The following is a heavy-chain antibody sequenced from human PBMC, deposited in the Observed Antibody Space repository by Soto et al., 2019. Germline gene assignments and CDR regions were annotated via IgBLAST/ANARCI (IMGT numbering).Heavy chain of an antibody. CDR1: GFTFTTYA. V-gene: IGHV3-23*01. Sequence: LRLSCAASGFTFTTYAMSWVRQAPGKGLEWVSSITIDGGSTFYADSVQGRFTVSRDNSRNTLYLQMNSLRAEDTAVYYCAKYKGIIHHLTFDYWGQGTLVTVSS. CDR2: ITIDGGST. CDR3: AKYKGIIHHLTFDY. D-gene: IGHD1-1*01. J-gene: IGHJ4*02.